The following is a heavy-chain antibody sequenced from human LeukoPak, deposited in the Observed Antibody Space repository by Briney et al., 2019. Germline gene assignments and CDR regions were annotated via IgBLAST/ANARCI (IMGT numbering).Heavy chain of an antibody. Sequence: GGSLRLSCAASGFTFSSYGMHWVRQAPGKGLEWVAFIRYDGSNKYYADSVKGRFTVSRDSSNNTLYLQMNSLRGEDTAVYYCAKLTSWAGNGFDIWGQGTMVTVSS. CDR1: GFTFSSYG. CDR3: AKLTSWAGNGFDI. J-gene: IGHJ3*02. D-gene: IGHD3-10*01. V-gene: IGHV3-30*02. CDR2: IRYDGSNK.